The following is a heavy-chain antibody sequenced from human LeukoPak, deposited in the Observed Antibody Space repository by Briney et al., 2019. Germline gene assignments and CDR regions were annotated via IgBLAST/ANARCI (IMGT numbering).Heavy chain of an antibody. D-gene: IGHD2-15*01. CDR2: ISGDGSST. V-gene: IGHV3-43*02. CDR1: GFTFDNYA. CDR3: AKDSYCSGGSCYRHFDY. Sequence: GGSLRLSCAASGFTFDNYAMQWVRQAPGKGLEWVSLISGDGSSTYYADSVKGRFTISRDNSKNSLYLQMNSLRTEDTALYFCAKDSYCSGGSCYRHFDYWGQGTLVTVSS. J-gene: IGHJ4*02.